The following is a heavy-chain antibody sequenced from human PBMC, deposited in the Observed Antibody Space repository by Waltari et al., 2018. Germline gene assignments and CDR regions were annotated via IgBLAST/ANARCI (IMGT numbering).Heavy chain of an antibody. Sequence: EVQLVESGGGLVQPGGSLRLSCAASGFTFSSYAMSWVRQAPGEGLEWVSAISGSGGRTYYADSVKGRFTISRDNSKNTLYLQMNSLRAEDTAVYYCAREMGELRAFDIWGQGTMVTVSS. V-gene: IGHV3-23*04. D-gene: IGHD1-26*01. CDR3: AREMGELRAFDI. J-gene: IGHJ3*02. CDR2: ISGSGGRT. CDR1: GFTFSSYA.